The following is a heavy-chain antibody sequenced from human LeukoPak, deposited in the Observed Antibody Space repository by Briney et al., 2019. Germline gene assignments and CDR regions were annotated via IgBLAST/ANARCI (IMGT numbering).Heavy chain of an antibody. CDR2: ISGSGGST. J-gene: IGHJ1*01. V-gene: IGHV3-23*01. D-gene: IGHD5-24*01. Sequence: GGSLRLSCAASGLTFSSYAMSWVRQAPGKGLEWVSAISGSGGSTYYADSVKGRFTISRDNSKNTLYLQMNSLKTEDTAMYYCIRYGYNLLEYSQHWGQGTLVTVSS. CDR1: GLTFSSYA. CDR3: IRYGYNLLEYSQH.